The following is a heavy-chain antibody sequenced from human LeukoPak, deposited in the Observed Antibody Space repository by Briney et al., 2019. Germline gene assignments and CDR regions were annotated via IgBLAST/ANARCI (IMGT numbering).Heavy chain of an antibody. D-gene: IGHD3-10*01. J-gene: IGHJ6*03. CDR3: AKDVTMVRGVIPLLDYMDV. Sequence: GSLRLSCAVSGFTFSSYAMHWVRQAPGKGLEWVAFIRYDGSNKYYADSVKGRFTISRDNSKNTLYLQMNSLRAEDTAVYYCAKDVTMVRGVIPLLDYMDVWGKGTTVTVSS. CDR2: IRYDGSNK. CDR1: GFTFSSYA. V-gene: IGHV3-30*02.